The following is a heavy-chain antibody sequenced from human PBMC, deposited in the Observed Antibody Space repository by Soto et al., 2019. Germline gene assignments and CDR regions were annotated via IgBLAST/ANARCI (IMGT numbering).Heavy chain of an antibody. Sequence: GGSLRLSCAASGFTVSSNYMSWVRQAPGKGLEWVSVIYSGGSTYYADSVKGRFTISRDNSKNTLYLQMNSLRAEDTAVYYCARDKAVAGPYYYYYYYGMDVWGQGTTVTVSS. CDR3: ARDKAVAGPYYYYYYYGMDV. CDR1: GFTVSSNY. V-gene: IGHV3-53*01. J-gene: IGHJ6*02. CDR2: IYSGGST. D-gene: IGHD6-19*01.